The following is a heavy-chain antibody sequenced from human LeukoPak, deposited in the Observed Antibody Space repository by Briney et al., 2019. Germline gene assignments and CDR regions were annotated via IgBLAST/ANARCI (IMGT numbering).Heavy chain of an antibody. J-gene: IGHJ6*02. V-gene: IGHV3-7*01. Sequence: GGSLRLSCAASGFTFSSYWMSWVRQAPGKGLEWVANIKQDGSEKYYVDSVKGRFTISRDNAKNSLYLKMNSLRAEDTAVYYCARGPLNIVVVPAAIYYYYGMDVWGQGTTVTVSS. CDR2: IKQDGSEK. CDR1: GFTFSSYW. D-gene: IGHD2-2*01. CDR3: ARGPLNIVVVPAAIYYYYGMDV.